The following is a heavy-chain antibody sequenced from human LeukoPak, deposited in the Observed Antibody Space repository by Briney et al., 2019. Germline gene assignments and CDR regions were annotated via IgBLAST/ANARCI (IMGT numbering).Heavy chain of an antibody. CDR1: GFTFSSYA. J-gene: IGHJ4*02. CDR2: ISGSGGST. V-gene: IGHV3-23*01. CDR3: AKDWERPAYDFWSGYQHDHPFDY. Sequence: PGGSLRLSCAASGFTFSSYAMSWVRQAPGKGLEWVSAISGSGGSTYYADSVKGRFTISRDNSKNTLYLQMNSLRAEDTAVYYCAKDWERPAYDFWSGYQHDHPFDYWGQGTLVTVSS. D-gene: IGHD3-3*01.